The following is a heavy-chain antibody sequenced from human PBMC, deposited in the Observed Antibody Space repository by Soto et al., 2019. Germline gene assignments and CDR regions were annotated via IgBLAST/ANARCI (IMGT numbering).Heavy chain of an antibody. D-gene: IGHD3-22*01. CDR1: GFTFSSYA. CDR2: ISSSSSYI. CDR3: ASDDSSGYYLDY. J-gene: IGHJ4*02. Sequence: GGSLRLSCAASGFTFSSYAMSWVRQAPGEGLEWVSSISSSSSYIYYADSVKGRFTISRDNAKNSLYLQMNSLRAEDTAVYYCASDDSSGYYLDYWGQGTLVTVSS. V-gene: IGHV3-21*01.